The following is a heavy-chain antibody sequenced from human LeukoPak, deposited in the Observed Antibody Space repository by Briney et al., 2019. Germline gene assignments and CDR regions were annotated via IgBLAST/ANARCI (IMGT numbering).Heavy chain of an antibody. CDR3: ARAPSEIGGYYPEYFRH. J-gene: IGHJ1*01. V-gene: IGHV3-74*01. D-gene: IGHD3-22*01. CDR2: IKSDGGT. Sequence: GGSLRLSCAASGFTFSTYWMHWVCQAPGKGLVWVSRIKSDGGTNYADSVKGRFTISRDNAKKTVSLQMNSLRPEDTGVYYCARAPSEIGGYYPEYFRHWGQGTLLAVSS. CDR1: GFTFSTYW.